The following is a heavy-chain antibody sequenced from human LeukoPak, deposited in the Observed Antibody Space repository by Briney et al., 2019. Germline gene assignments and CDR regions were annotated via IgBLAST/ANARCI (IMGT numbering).Heavy chain of an antibody. D-gene: IGHD1-26*01. J-gene: IGHJ4*02. Sequence: SVKVSCKASGGTFSSYAISGVRQAPGQGPEWMGGIIPIFGTANYAQKFQGRVTITADESTSTAYMELSSLRSEDTAVYYCAREGSASSSVSIDYWGQGTLVTVSS. CDR2: IIPIFGTA. CDR1: GGTFSSYA. CDR3: AREGSASSSVSIDY. V-gene: IGHV1-69*13.